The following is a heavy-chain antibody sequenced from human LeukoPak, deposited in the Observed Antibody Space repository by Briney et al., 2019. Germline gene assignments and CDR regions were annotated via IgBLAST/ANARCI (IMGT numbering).Heavy chain of an antibody. CDR2: IDYSGST. Sequence: KPSETLSLTCTVSGVSISSDYWGWIRQPPGKGLEWIGYIDYSGSTNYSPSLKSRVTISVDTSKNQFSLKLTSVTAADTAVYYCATHSRAGSGGSENAFEIWGQGTMVTVSS. D-gene: IGHD5-12*01. J-gene: IGHJ3*02. CDR3: ATHSRAGSGGSENAFEI. CDR1: GVSISSDY. V-gene: IGHV4-59*08.